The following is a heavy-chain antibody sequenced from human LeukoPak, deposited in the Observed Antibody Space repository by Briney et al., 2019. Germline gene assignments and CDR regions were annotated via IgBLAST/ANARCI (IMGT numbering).Heavy chain of an antibody. CDR2: ISGSGGST. CDR1: GFTFSSYT. J-gene: IGHJ6*02. CDR3: AKLVMGSSGDYYYYGMDV. D-gene: IGHD6-6*01. V-gene: IGHV3-23*01. Sequence: GGSLRLSCAASGFTFSSYTMSWVRQAPGKGLEWVSAISGSGGSTYYADSVKGRFTISRDNAKNSLYLQMNSLRAEDTALYYCAKLVMGSSGDYYYYGMDVWGQGTTVTVSS.